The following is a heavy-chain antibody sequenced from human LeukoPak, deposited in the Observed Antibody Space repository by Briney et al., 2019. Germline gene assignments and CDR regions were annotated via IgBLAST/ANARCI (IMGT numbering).Heavy chain of an antibody. Sequence: WASVKVSCKASGYTFTSYGISWVRQAPGQGLEWMGWINPNSGGTNYAQKFQGRVTMTRDTSTSTVYMELSSLRSEDTAVYYCARASSYGYDFDYWGQGTLVTVSS. CDR3: ARASSYGYDFDY. V-gene: IGHV1-2*02. D-gene: IGHD5-18*01. CDR1: GYTFTSYG. CDR2: INPNSGGT. J-gene: IGHJ4*02.